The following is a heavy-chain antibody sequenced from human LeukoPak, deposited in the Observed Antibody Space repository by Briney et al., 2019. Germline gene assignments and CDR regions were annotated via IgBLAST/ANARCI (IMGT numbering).Heavy chain of an antibody. V-gene: IGHV1-18*01. J-gene: IGHJ6*02. CDR1: GYTFTSYG. CDR2: ISAYNGNT. D-gene: IGHD3-10*01. CDR3: ARGYGSGSYFFYGMDV. Sequence: GASVKVSCKASGYTFTSYGISWVRQAPGQGLEWMGWISAYNGNTNYAQKLQGRVTMTTDTSTSTAYMELRSLRFDDTAVYYCARGYGSGSYFFYGMDVWGQGTTVTVSS.